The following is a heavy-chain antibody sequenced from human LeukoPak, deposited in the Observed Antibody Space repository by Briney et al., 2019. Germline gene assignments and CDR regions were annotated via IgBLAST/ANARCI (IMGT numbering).Heavy chain of an antibody. Sequence: GASVKVSCKASGGTFSSYAISWVRQAPGQGLEWMGGIIPIFGTANYAQKFQGRVTITTDESTSTAYMELSSLRSEDTAVYYCARGGTDYYDKYYFDYWGQGTLVTVSS. J-gene: IGHJ4*02. V-gene: IGHV1-69*05. CDR2: IIPIFGTA. D-gene: IGHD3-22*01. CDR1: GGTFSSYA. CDR3: ARGGTDYYDKYYFDY.